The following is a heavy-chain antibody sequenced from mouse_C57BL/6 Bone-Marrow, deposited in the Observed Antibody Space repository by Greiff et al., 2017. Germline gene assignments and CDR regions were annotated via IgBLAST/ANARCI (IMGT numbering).Heavy chain of an antibody. CDR2: INPGSGGT. J-gene: IGHJ1*03. CDR3: ARLRRGSWYFDV. Sequence: QVQLKQSGAELVRPGTSVKVSCKASGYAFTNYLIEWVKQRPGQGLEWIGLINPGSGGTNYNEKFKGKATLTADKSSSTAYMQLSSLTSEDSAVYFCARLRRGSWYFDVWGTGTTVTVSS. V-gene: IGHV1-54*01. CDR1: GYAFTNYL. D-gene: IGHD2-4*01.